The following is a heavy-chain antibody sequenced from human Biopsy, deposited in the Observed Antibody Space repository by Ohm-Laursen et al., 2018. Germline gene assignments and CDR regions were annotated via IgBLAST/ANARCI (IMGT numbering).Heavy chain of an antibody. Sequence: GSLRLSCAASGFSFSSYWMHWVRQGPGKGLVWVSRSNTDGSHTNYADSVKGRFTTSTDNAKNTLYLYMSSLTVEDTAVYFCARDASQGSDSWGQGTLVTVSS. CDR2: SNTDGSHT. V-gene: IGHV3-74*01. CDR1: GFSFSSYW. CDR3: ARDASQGSDS. J-gene: IGHJ5*01.